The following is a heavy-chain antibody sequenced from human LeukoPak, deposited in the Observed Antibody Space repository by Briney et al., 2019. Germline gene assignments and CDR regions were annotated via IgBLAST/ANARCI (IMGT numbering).Heavy chain of an antibody. CDR1: GFTFSSYS. V-gene: IGHV3-21*01. J-gene: IGHJ3*02. D-gene: IGHD3-16*01. CDR2: ISSSSSYI. Sequence: GGSLRLSCAASGFTFSSYSMSWVRQAPGKGLEWVSSISSSSSYIYYADSVKGRFTISRDNAKNSLYLQMNSLRAEDTAVYYCARDRGQGGAVGDAFDIWGQGTMVTVSS. CDR3: ARDRGQGGAVGDAFDI.